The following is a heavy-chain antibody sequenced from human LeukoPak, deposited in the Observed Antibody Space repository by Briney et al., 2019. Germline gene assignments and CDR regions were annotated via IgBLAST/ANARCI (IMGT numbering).Heavy chain of an antibody. Sequence: TSETLSLTCTVSGGSISNYYWSWIRQPPGKGLEWIAYISDIGSINYNPSLKSRVTISLDTSKNQFSLKLSSVTAADTAVYYCARGSREKTTVTTPLDYWGQGTLVTVSS. J-gene: IGHJ4*02. CDR2: ISDIGSI. CDR3: ARGSREKTTVTTPLDY. D-gene: IGHD4-17*01. CDR1: GGSISNYY. V-gene: IGHV4-59*12.